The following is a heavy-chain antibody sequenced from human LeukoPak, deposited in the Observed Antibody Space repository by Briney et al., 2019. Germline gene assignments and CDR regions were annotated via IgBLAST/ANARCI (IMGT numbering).Heavy chain of an antibody. CDR2: IVVGSGDA. Sequence: GASVKVSCKASGFSLVNSAVHWVRQARGQRLEWIGWIVVGSGDARYAQRFQERLTITRDKSTSTAYMELSSLRSEDTAVYYCAADRHLGATTGFGFWGQGTLVTVSS. V-gene: IGHV1-58*01. J-gene: IGHJ4*02. D-gene: IGHD1-26*01. CDR1: GFSLVNSA. CDR3: AADRHLGATTGFGF.